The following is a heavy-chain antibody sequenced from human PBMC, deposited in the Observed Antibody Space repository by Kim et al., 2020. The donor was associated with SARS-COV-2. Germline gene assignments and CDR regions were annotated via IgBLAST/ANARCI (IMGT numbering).Heavy chain of an antibody. CDR3: AKEGRDGWFDS. J-gene: IGHJ5*01. V-gene: IGHV3-23*01. Sequence: YPDSVKGRFVISRDNSKNTLYLQMNSLRAEDTATYYCAKEGRDGWFDSWGQGTLVTVSS.